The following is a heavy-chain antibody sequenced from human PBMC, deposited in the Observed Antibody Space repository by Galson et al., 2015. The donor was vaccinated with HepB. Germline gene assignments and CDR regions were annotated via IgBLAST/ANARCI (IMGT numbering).Heavy chain of an antibody. Sequence: SVKVSCKASGYTFTGYYMHWVRQAPGQGLEWMGRINPNSGGTNYAQKFQGRVTMTRDTSISTAYMELSRLRSDDTAVYYCARSGINYYGSSGYYRGVWFDPWGQGTLVTVSS. CDR3: ARSGINYYGSSGYYRGVWFDP. J-gene: IGHJ5*02. CDR2: INPNSGGT. CDR1: GYTFTGYY. D-gene: IGHD3-22*01. V-gene: IGHV1-2*06.